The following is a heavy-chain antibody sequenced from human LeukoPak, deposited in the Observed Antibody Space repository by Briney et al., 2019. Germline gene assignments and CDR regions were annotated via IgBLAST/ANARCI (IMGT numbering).Heavy chain of an antibody. Sequence: SETLSLTCTVSGGSISSYYWSWIRQPAGKGLEWIGRIYTSGSTNYNPSLKSRVTISVDTSKNQFSLKLSSVTAADTAVYYCARVVAVDYYDSSGYDYWGQGTLVTVSS. J-gene: IGHJ4*02. CDR2: IYTSGST. D-gene: IGHD3-22*01. CDR1: GGSISSYY. V-gene: IGHV4-4*07. CDR3: ARVVAVDYYDSSGYDY.